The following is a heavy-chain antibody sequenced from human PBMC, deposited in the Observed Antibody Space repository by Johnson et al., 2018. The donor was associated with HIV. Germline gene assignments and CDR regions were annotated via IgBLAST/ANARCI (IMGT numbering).Heavy chain of an antibody. J-gene: IGHJ3*02. CDR1: GFTFSLYA. D-gene: IGHD2-15*01. CDR3: APDIVSPENI. CDR2: INNSGGST. V-gene: IGHV3-23*04. Sequence: EVQLVESGGGLVQPGGSLRLSCAASGFTFSLYAMIWVRQAPGKGLECVPAINNSGGSTYYADSVKGRFTISRDNSKNTLYLQMNSLRAEDTAVYYCAPDIVSPENIWGQGTMVTVSS.